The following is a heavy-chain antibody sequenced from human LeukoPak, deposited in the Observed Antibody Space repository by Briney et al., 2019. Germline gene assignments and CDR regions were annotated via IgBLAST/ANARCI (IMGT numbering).Heavy chain of an antibody. CDR3: ARGYTKDMTSVTHFDY. CDR2: INTNTGNP. D-gene: IGHD4-17*01. CDR1: GYTFTSYA. J-gene: IGHJ4*02. V-gene: IGHV7-4-1*02. Sequence: ASVKVSCKASGYTFTSYAMNWVRQAPGQGLEWMGWINTNTGNPTYAQGFTGRFVFSLETPVSTAYLQISSLNAEDTAVYYCARGYTKDMTSVTHFDYWGQGTLVTVSS.